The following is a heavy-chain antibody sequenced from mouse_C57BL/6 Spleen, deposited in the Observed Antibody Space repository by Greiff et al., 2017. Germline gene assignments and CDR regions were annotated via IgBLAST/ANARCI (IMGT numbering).Heavy chain of an antibody. CDR1: GYTFTSYD. CDR2: IYPRDGST. Sequence: VKLMEPGPELVKPGASVKLSCKASGYTFTSYDINWVKQRPGQGLEWIGWIYPRDGSTKYNEKFKGKATLTVDTSSSTAYMALHSLTSEDSEVYVCARSIRSTVVATNYWGQGTTLTVSS. J-gene: IGHJ2*01. CDR3: ARSIRSTVVATNY. D-gene: IGHD1-1*01. V-gene: IGHV1-85*01.